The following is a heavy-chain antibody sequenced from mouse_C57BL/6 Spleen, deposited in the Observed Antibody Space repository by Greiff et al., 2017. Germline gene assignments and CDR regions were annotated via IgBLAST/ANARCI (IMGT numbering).Heavy chain of an antibody. J-gene: IGHJ2*01. Sequence: QVQLQQPGAELVRPGTSVKLSCKASGYTFTSYWMHWVKQRPGQGLEWIGVIDPSDSYTNYNQKFKGKATLTVDTSSSTAYMQLSSLTSEDSAVYYCARFLGSSYEVLDYWGQGTTLTVSS. CDR1: GYTFTSYW. V-gene: IGHV1-59*01. D-gene: IGHD1-1*01. CDR2: IDPSDSYT. CDR3: ARFLGSSYEVLDY.